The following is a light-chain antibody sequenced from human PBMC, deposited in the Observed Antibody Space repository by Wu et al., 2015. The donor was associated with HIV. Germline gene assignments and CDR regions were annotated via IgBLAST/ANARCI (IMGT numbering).Light chain of an antibody. CDR3: QQYNNGPRT. CDR2: GAS. CDR1: QSVSSN. V-gene: IGKV3-15*01. Sequence: EIVMTQSPATLSVSPGERATLSCRASQSVSSNLAWYQQKPGQAPRLLIYGASTRVTGIPARFSGSGSGTEFTLTISSMQSEDFAVYYCQQYNNGPRTFGQGTKVEVK. J-gene: IGKJ1*01.